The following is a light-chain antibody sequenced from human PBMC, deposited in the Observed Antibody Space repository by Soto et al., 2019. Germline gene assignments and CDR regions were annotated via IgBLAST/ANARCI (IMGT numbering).Light chain of an antibody. CDR1: QSISSN. V-gene: IGKV3-15*01. CDR3: QQYNNWPRT. J-gene: IGKJ1*01. Sequence: EIVMTQSPGTLSVSPGERATLSCRASQSISSNLAWYQQRPGQPPRLLIYDAFIRDTGAPARFSGSGSGTEFTLTITSLQSEDFAVYYCQQYNNWPRTFGQGTKVDIK. CDR2: DAF.